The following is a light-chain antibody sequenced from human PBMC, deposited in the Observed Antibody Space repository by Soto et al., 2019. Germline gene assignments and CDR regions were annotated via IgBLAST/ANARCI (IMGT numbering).Light chain of an antibody. CDR1: QSIFYSSNNRNY. CDR2: WAS. CDR3: QQYYSTPIT. V-gene: IGKV4-1*01. Sequence: DIVMTQSPDSLAVSLGERATINCRSSQSIFYSSNNRNYLAWYQQKPGQPPKLLIYWASTRESGVTDRFSGSGSGTDFTLANSSLQAEDVAVYYCQQYYSTPITFGQGTRLEIK. J-gene: IGKJ5*01.